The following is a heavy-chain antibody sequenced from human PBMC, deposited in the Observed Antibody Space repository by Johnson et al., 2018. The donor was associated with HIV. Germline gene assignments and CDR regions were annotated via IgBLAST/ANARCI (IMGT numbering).Heavy chain of an antibody. V-gene: IGHV3-20*01. J-gene: IGHJ3*02. CDR3: VRVGKYCGGDCYSGVDVFDI. D-gene: IGHD2-21*02. CDR2: INWNGGST. Sequence: VQLVESGGGVVQPGRSLRLSCAASGFTFDDYGMSWVRQAPGKGLEWVSVINWNGGSTGYADSVKGRFIISRDNAKISLYLQMNSLRVEDTAWYHCVRVGKYCGGDCYSGVDVFDIWGQGTMVTVSS. CDR1: GFTFDDYG.